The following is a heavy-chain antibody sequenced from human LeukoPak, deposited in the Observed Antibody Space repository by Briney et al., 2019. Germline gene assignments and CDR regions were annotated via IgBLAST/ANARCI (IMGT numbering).Heavy chain of an antibody. D-gene: IGHD3-22*01. CDR2: ISGSGFST. J-gene: IGHJ2*01. V-gene: IGHV3-23*01. CDR3: AKDIEVAITGHYFDL. CDR1: GFTFSSYA. Sequence: PGRSLRLSCAASGFTFSSYAMHWVRQAPGQGLEWLSAISGSGFSTHYADSVKGRFTISRDNSKTTLFLQMNSLRAEDTALYYCAKDIEVAITGHYFDLWGRGTLVAVSS.